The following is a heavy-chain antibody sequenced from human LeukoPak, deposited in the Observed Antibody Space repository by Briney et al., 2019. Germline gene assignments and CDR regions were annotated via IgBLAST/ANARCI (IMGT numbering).Heavy chain of an antibody. D-gene: IGHD2-15*01. CDR1: GFTFSNAW. V-gene: IGHV3-15*01. Sequence: GGSLRLSCAASGFTFSNAWMSWVRQAPGKGLEWVGRIKSKTDGGTTDYAAPVKGRFTISRDDSKNTLYLQVNSLKTEDTAVYYCTTDYCSGGSCYSDYYYGMDVWGQGTTVTVSS. CDR2: IKSKTDGGTT. CDR3: TTDYCSGGSCYSDYYYGMDV. J-gene: IGHJ6*02.